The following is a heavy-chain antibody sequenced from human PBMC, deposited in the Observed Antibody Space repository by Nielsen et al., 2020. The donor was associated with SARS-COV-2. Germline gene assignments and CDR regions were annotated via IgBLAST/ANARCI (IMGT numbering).Heavy chain of an antibody. CDR3: ASSGWLDY. J-gene: IGHJ4*02. D-gene: IGHD6-19*01. CDR1: GLTLANYY. V-gene: IGHV3-11*01. Sequence: GGSLRLSCAGSGLTLANYYMSWIRQAPGGGLEWVSYITNNADGSTVHYADSVQGRFTISRDNAKNSLYLQMDSLRADDTATYFCASSGWLDYWGPGTPVIVSP. CDR2: ITNNADGSTV.